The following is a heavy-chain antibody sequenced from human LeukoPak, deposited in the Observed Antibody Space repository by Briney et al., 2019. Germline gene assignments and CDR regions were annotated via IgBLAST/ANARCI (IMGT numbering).Heavy chain of an antibody. J-gene: IGHJ4*02. D-gene: IGHD3-22*01. CDR1: GVTFSSYGTYS. Sequence: GGSLRLSCAASGVTFSSYGTYSMNWVRQAPGKGLEWVSSFSDRSRHIYYVDSVKGRITIAGDNAKNSLDLQMNSLKAKDTAVYYCARCYDSGGNYPGALDYWGQGTLVTVSS. CDR3: ARCYDSGGNYPGALDY. V-gene: IGHV3-21*01. CDR2: FSDRSRHI.